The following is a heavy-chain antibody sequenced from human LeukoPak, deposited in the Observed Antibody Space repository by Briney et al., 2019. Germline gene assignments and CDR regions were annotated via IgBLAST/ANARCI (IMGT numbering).Heavy chain of an antibody. J-gene: IGHJ3*02. CDR1: GGSISSYY. Sequence: SETLSLTCTVSGGSISSYYWSWIRQPPGKGLEWIGYIYYSGSTNYNPSLKSRVTISVETSKNQFSLKLSSVTAADTAVYYCARMYYYDSSGYFGDAFDIWGQGTMVTVSS. CDR2: IYYSGST. CDR3: ARMYYYDSSGYFGDAFDI. V-gene: IGHV4-59*01. D-gene: IGHD3-22*01.